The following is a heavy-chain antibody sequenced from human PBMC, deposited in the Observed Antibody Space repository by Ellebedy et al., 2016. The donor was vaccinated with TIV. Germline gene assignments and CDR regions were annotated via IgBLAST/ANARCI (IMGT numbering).Heavy chain of an antibody. CDR3: ARGEYYYGSGILNPREGPDY. V-gene: IGHV1-69*13. CDR1: GGTFSSYA. CDR2: IIPIFGTA. Sequence: AASVKVSCKASGGTFSSYAISWVRQAPGQGLEWMGGIIPIFGTANYAQKFQGRVTITADESTSTAYMELSSLRSEDTAVYYCARGEYYYGSGILNPREGPDYWGQGTLVTVSS. D-gene: IGHD3-10*01. J-gene: IGHJ4*02.